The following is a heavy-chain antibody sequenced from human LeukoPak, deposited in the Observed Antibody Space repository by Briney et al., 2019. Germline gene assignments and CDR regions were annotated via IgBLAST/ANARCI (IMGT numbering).Heavy chain of an antibody. CDR1: GFTVSSNY. V-gene: IGHV3-66*01. CDR2: IYSGGST. D-gene: IGHD3-22*01. CDR3: ARDWYYYDTSGYYNGYFDY. J-gene: IGHJ4*02. Sequence: GGSLRLSCAASGFTVSSNYMSWVRQAPGKGLEWVSVIYSGGSTYYADSVKGRFTISRDNSKNTLYLQMNSLRAEDTAVYYCARDWYYYDTSGYYNGYFDYWGQGTLVTVSS.